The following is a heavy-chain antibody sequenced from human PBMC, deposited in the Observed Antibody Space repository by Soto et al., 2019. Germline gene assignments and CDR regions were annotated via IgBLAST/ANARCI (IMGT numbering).Heavy chain of an antibody. CDR2: ISYDGSNK. D-gene: IGHD2-2*01. V-gene: IGHV3-30-3*01. Sequence: QVQLVESGGGVVQPGRSLRLSCAASGFTFSSYAMHWVRQAPGKGLEWVAVISYDGSNKYYADSVKGRFTISRDNSKNTLYLQMNSLRAEDTAVYYCARDVEYQLLSLCDIWGQGTMVTVSS. J-gene: IGHJ3*02. CDR3: ARDVEYQLLSLCDI. CDR1: GFTFSSYA.